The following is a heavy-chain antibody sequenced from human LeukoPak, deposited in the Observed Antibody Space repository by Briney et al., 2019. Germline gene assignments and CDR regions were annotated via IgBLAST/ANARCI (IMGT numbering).Heavy chain of an antibody. D-gene: IGHD5-24*01. CDR2: IYYSGST. Sequence: SETLSLTCTVSGGSISSYYWSWIRQPPGKGLEWIGYIYYSGSTNYNPSLKSRVTISVDTSKNQFSLKLSSVTAADTAVYYCAREDGYNFRNLLDYWGQGTLVTDSS. CDR3: AREDGYNFRNLLDY. J-gene: IGHJ4*02. V-gene: IGHV4-59*12. CDR1: GGSISSYY.